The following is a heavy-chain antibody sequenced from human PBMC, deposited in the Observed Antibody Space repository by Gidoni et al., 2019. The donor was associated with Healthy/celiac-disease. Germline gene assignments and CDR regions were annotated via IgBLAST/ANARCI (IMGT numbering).Heavy chain of an antibody. Sequence: APGKGLEWVAAISGSGGSTYYADSVKGRFTISRDNSKNTLYLQMNSLRAEDTAVYYCAKPRNSATIFGVVMPEWRHYYYYGMDVWGQGTTVTVSS. D-gene: IGHD3-3*01. V-gene: IGHV3-23*01. CDR3: AKPRNSATIFGVVMPEWRHYYYYGMDV. J-gene: IGHJ6*02. CDR2: ISGSGGST.